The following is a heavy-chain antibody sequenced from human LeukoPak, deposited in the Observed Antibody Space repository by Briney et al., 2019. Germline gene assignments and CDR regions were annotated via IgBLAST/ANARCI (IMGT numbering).Heavy chain of an antibody. V-gene: IGHV4-39*07. D-gene: IGHD1-7*01. Sequence: SETLSLTCTVSGGSLSSYYWGWIRQPPGKGLEWIGSIYYSGSTYYNPSLKSRVTISEDTSNNQFSLKLSSVTAADAAVYYCARSGTTTKRGAFDIWGQGTMVTVSS. J-gene: IGHJ3*02. CDR1: GGSLSSYY. CDR2: IYYSGST. CDR3: ARSGTTTKRGAFDI.